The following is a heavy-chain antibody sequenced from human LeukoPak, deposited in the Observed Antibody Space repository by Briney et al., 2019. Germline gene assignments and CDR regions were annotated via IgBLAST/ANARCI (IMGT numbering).Heavy chain of an antibody. V-gene: IGHV4-61*02. CDR2: IYTSGST. D-gene: IGHD3-22*01. CDR1: GGSISSGSYY. J-gene: IGHJ4*02. Sequence: SQTLSLTCTVSGGSISSGSYYWSWIRQPAGKGLEWIGRIYTSGSTNYNPSLKRRVTISVDTSKNQFSLKLSSVTAADTAVYYCARDRKYYYDSSGYYNYYFDYWGQGTLVTVSS. CDR3: ARDRKYYYDSSGYYNYYFDY.